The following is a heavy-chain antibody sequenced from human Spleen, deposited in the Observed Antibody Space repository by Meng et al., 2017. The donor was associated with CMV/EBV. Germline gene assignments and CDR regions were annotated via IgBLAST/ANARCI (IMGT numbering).Heavy chain of an antibody. CDR1: SSSSYY. CDR2: IYYSGRT. J-gene: IGHJ4*02. CDR3: ARQLIVVPAATTLGYFDY. Sequence: SSSSYYWGWIRQPPGKGLEWIGSIYYSGRTYYNPSLKSRVTISVDTSKNQFSLKLSSVTAADTAVYYCARQLIVVPAATTLGYFDYWGQGTLVTVSS. V-gene: IGHV4-39*01. D-gene: IGHD2-2*01.